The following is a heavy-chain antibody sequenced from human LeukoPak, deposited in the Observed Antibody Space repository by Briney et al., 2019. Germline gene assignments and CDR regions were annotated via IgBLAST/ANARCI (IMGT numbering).Heavy chain of an antibody. V-gene: IGHV3-48*01. CDR3: ANLSGYDFAFDI. Sequence: PGGSLRLSCAASGFTFSSYSMNWVRQAPGKGLEWVSYISSSSSTIYYADSVKGRFTISRDNAKNSLYLQMNSLRAEDTAVYYRANLSGYDFAFDIWGQGTMVTVSS. D-gene: IGHD5-12*01. J-gene: IGHJ3*02. CDR2: ISSSSSTI. CDR1: GFTFSSYS.